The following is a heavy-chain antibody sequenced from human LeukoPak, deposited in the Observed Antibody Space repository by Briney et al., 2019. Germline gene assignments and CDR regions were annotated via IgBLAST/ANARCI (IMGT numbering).Heavy chain of an antibody. CDR2: IRFNGN. CDR3: ARENWGFDF. J-gene: IGHJ4*02. V-gene: IGHV3-30*02. D-gene: IGHD7-27*01. Sequence: PGGSLRLSCAASGFTFSNYDIHWVRQAPGKGLEWVASIRFNGNFYADYVKGRFTISRDTSKSTVSLQMDTLRTEDTALYYCARENWGFDFWGQGTLVTVSS. CDR1: GFTFSNYD.